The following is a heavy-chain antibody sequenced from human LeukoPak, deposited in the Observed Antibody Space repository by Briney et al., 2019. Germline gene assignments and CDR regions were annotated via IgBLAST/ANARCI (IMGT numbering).Heavy chain of an antibody. CDR3: ARQGGLGDYATGSWFDP. CDR1: GFTFSNYG. CDR2: IWYEGTNK. J-gene: IGHJ5*02. Sequence: GGSLRLSCAGSGFTFSNYGMHWVRQAPGKGLEWVAVIWYEGTNKYYADSVKGRFTISRDNSKNTLYLQMDSLRAEDTAMYYCARQGGLGDYATGSWFDPWGQGTLVTVSS. V-gene: IGHV3-33*01. D-gene: IGHD3-16*01.